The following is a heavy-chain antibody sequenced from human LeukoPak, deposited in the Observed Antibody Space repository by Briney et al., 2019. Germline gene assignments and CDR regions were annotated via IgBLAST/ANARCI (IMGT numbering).Heavy chain of an antibody. V-gene: IGHV4-34*01. D-gene: IGHD2-2*02. CDR2: INHSGST. J-gene: IGHJ4*02. CDR1: GGSFSGYY. Sequence: SETLSLTCAVYGGSFSGYYWSWIRQPPGKGLEWIGEINHSGSTNYNPSLKSRVTISVDTSKNQFSLKLSSVTAADTAVYYCARDSGDQLLYGFDYWGQGTLVTVSS. CDR3: ARDSGDQLLYGFDY.